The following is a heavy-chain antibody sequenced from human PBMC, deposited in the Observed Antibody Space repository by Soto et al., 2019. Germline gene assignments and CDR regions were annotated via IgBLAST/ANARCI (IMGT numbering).Heavy chain of an antibody. Sequence: SETLSLTCTVSGGSISSGGYYWSWIRQHPGKGLEWIGYIYYSGSTYYNPSLKSRVTISVDTSKNQFSLKLSSVTAADTAVYYCASERRGYSYGSEAFDYWGQGTLVTVSS. J-gene: IGHJ4*02. CDR1: GGSISSGGYY. CDR2: IYYSGST. V-gene: IGHV4-31*03. CDR3: ASERRGYSYGSEAFDY. D-gene: IGHD5-18*01.